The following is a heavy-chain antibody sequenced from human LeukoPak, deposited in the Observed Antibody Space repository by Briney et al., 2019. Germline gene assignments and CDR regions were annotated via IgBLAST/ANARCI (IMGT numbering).Heavy chain of an antibody. V-gene: IGHV3-30*18. J-gene: IGHJ4*02. D-gene: IGHD5-18*01. CDR1: GFTFSSYC. CDR2: ISYDGSNK. CDR3: AKEPYSYGLYTFDY. Sequence: GGSLRLSCAASGFTFSSYCMHWVRQAPGKGLEWVAVISYDGSNKYYADSVKGRFTISRDNSKNTLYLQMNSLRGEDTAVYYFAKEPYSYGLYTFDYWGQGTLVTVSS.